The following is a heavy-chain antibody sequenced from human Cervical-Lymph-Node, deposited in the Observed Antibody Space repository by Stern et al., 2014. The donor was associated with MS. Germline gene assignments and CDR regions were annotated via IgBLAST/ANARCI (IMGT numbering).Heavy chain of an antibody. CDR1: GGTFSSYA. V-gene: IGHV1-69*01. Sequence: VQLVESGAEVKKPGSSVKVSCKASGGTFSSYAISWGRQAPGQGLAWMGGLIPIFGTANYAQKFQGRVTITADESTSTAYMELSSLRSEDTAVYYCARGELKEGLVRGMDVWGQGTTVTVSS. J-gene: IGHJ6*02. CDR2: LIPIFGTA. D-gene: IGHD1-26*01. CDR3: ARGELKEGLVRGMDV.